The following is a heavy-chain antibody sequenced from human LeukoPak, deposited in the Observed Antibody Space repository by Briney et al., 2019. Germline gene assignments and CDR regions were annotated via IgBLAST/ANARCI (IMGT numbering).Heavy chain of an antibody. CDR3: ARLLSVSWLVRAYSGNQYYYGMDV. CDR2: IYYSGST. CDR1: GGSISSSSYY. Sequence: SETLSLTCTVSGGSISSSSYYWGWIRQPPGTGLEWIGSIYYSGSTYYNPSLKSRVTISVDTSKNQFSLKLSSVTAADTAVYYCARLLSVSWLVRAYSGNQYYYGMDVWGQGTTVTVSS. D-gene: IGHD1-26*01. J-gene: IGHJ6*02. V-gene: IGHV4-39*01.